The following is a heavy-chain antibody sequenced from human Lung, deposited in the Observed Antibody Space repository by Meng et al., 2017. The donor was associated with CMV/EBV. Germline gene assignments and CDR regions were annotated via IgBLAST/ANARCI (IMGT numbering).Heavy chain of an antibody. CDR3: ASFPPPGKQWLVTDY. D-gene: IGHD6-19*01. J-gene: IGHJ4*02. CDR1: GCSISSRNW. Sequence: VRLTGSGPGMVYPSGPLALTCAVSGCSISSRNWWSWVRQPPGKGLEWIGEIYHRGSTNYNPSLKSRVTISVDKSKNQFSLKLSSVTAADTAVYYCASFPPPGKQWLVTDYWGQGTLVTVSS. CDR2: IYHRGST. V-gene: IGHV4-4*02.